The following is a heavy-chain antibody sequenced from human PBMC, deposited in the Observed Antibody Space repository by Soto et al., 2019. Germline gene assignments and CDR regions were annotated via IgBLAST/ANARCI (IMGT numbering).Heavy chain of an antibody. D-gene: IGHD3-9*01. CDR2: IWYDGSNK. CDR3: AGDEGLTVY. Sequence: QVQLVESGGGVVQPGRSLRLSCAASGFTFSSYGMYWVRQAPGKGLEWVAVIWYDGSNKYYEDSVKGRFTISRDNSKNTLYLQMNSLRAEDTAVYYCAGDEGLTVYWGQGTLVTVSS. J-gene: IGHJ4*02. V-gene: IGHV3-33*01. CDR1: GFTFSSYG.